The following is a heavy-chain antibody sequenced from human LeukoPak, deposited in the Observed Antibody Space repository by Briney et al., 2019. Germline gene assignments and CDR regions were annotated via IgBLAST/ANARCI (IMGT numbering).Heavy chain of an antibody. D-gene: IGHD3-10*01. CDR3: ARQRSGSSNFDY. V-gene: IGHV4-59*08. J-gene: IGHJ4*02. CDR2: SYYSGST. Sequence: PSETLSLTCTVSGGSISSYYWSWIRQPPGKGLEWIGYSYYSGSTNYNPSLKSRVTISVDTSKNQFSLKLSSVTAADTAVYYCARQRSGSSNFDYWGQGTLVTVSS. CDR1: GGSISSYY.